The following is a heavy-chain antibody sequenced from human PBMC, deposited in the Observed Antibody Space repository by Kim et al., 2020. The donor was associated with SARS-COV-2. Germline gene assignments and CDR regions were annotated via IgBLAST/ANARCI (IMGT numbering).Heavy chain of an antibody. CDR1: GGSISNSGYY. CDR2: IYYSGNT. V-gene: IGHV4-39*01. Sequence: SETLSLTCTVSGGSISNSGYYWGWIRQSPGKELEWIGFIYYSGNTHYNPSLRSRVTISVDTSKNQPSLTLESVTAADTAVYYCARPMAAAGTQYSYYLDSWGQGRLVTDSS. CDR3: ARPMAAAGTQYSYYLDS. D-gene: IGHD6-13*01. J-gene: IGHJ4*02.